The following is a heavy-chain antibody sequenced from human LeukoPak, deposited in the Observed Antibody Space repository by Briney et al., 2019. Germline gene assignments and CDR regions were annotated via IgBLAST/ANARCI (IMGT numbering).Heavy chain of an antibody. J-gene: IGHJ6*02. CDR3: AREDPQAKVPEGMDV. V-gene: IGHV4-59*01. CDR2: IYYSGTT. CDR1: GGSISHYY. Sequence: SETLSLTCTVSGGSISHYYWSWIRQPPGKGLEWIGYIYYSGTTNYNPSLKSRVTISVDTSKNQFSLKLSSVTAADTAVYYCAREDPQAKVPEGMDVWGQGTTVTVSS. D-gene: IGHD4/OR15-4a*01.